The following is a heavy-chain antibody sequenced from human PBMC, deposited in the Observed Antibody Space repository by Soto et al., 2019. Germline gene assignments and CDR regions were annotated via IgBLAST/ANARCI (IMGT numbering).Heavy chain of an antibody. D-gene: IGHD3-22*01. CDR2: IIPIFGTA. J-gene: IGHJ4*02. Sequence: ASVKVSCKASGGTFSSYAISWVRQAPGQGLEWMGGIIPIFGTANYAQKFQGRVTITADESTSTAYMGLSSLRSEDTAVYYCARDRGAYYDSSGYYYTEFDYWGQGTLVTVSS. CDR3: ARDRGAYYDSSGYYYTEFDY. CDR1: GGTFSSYA. V-gene: IGHV1-69*13.